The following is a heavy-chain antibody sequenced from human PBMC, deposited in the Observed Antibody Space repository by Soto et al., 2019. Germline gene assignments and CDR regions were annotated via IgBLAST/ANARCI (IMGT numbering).Heavy chain of an antibody. CDR1: GFTFSSYA. Sequence: GGSLRLSCAASGFTFSSYAMSWVRQAPGKGLEWVSAISGSGGSTYYADSVKGRFTISRDNSKNTLYLQMNSLRAEDTAVYYCAKIHDILTGHYYFDFWGQGTLVTVSS. V-gene: IGHV3-23*01. J-gene: IGHJ4*02. CDR2: ISGSGGST. D-gene: IGHD3-9*01. CDR3: AKIHDILTGHYYFDF.